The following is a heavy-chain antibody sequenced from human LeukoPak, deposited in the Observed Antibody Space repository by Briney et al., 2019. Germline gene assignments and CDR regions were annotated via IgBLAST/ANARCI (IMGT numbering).Heavy chain of an antibody. D-gene: IGHD3-10*01. J-gene: IGHJ4*02. CDR2: TSSDLNVK. CDR1: GFTFRNYV. V-gene: IGHV3-30-3*01. CDR3: AREGYYGSGSPPSLYFDY. Sequence: GGSLRLSCAASGFTFRNYVIHWVRQTPGKGLEWVAVTSSDLNVKLYADSVKGRFTISRDNSRSTLYLQMNSLRPEDTAIYYCAREGYYGSGSPPSLYFDYWGQGTLVTVSS.